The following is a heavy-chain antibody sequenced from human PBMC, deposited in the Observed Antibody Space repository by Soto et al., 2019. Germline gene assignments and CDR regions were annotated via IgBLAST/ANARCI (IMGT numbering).Heavy chain of an antibody. J-gene: IGHJ3*02. CDR3: ARDDAYDSSGSTKRNDAFDI. CDR1: GFTFSSYE. Sequence: GGSLRLSCAASGFTFSSYEMNWVRQAPGKGLEWVSYISSSGSTIYYADSVKGRFTISRDNAKNSLYLQMNSLRAEDTAVYYCARDDAYDSSGSTKRNDAFDIWGQGTMVTVSS. D-gene: IGHD3-22*01. V-gene: IGHV3-48*03. CDR2: ISSSGSTI.